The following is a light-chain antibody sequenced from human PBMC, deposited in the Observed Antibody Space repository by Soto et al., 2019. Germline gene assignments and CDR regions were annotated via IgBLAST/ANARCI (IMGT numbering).Light chain of an antibody. Sequence: DIQLTQSPSFLSASVGDRVTVTCRASQGITNFLGWYQQKPGKAPKLLIYGASTLQSGVPSRFSGRGSGTDFTLTISSPQPEAFATYYGQHLNSDGITFGQGTRLEMK. CDR1: QGITNF. V-gene: IGKV1-9*01. CDR3: QHLNSDGIT. J-gene: IGKJ5*01. CDR2: GAS.